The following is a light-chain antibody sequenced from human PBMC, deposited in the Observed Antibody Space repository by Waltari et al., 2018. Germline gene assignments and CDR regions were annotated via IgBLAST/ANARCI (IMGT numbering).Light chain of an antibody. V-gene: IGKV3-15*01. J-gene: IGKJ4*01. CDR3: QQYNSWPLT. CDR2: GAS. CDR1: QSVSSN. Sequence: EIVMTQSPATLSVSAGERATLSCRASQSVSSNLAWYQQRPGQPPRLLIYGASTRATGITARVNGSGSGTDFTLTISSLQSEDFAVYYCQQYNSWPLTFGGGTKVEI.